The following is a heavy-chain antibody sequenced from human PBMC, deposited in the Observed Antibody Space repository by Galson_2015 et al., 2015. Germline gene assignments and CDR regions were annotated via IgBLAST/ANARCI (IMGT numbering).Heavy chain of an antibody. J-gene: IGHJ4*02. CDR1: GFTFSSYE. V-gene: IGHV3-48*03. D-gene: IGHD1-20*01. CDR3: ARHNWANRAFDY. CDR2: ISSSGSTI. Sequence: SLRLSCAASGFTFSSYEMNWVRQAPGKGLEWVSYISSSGSTIYYADSVKGRFTISRDNAKNSLYLQMDSLRAEDTAVYYCARHNWANRAFDYWGRGTLVTVSS.